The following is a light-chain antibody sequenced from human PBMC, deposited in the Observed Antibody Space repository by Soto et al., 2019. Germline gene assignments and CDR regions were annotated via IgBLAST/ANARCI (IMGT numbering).Light chain of an antibody. Sequence: QSVLTQPASVAGSPGQWMTISFTGTSSDVGGYNYVSWYQQHSGKAPKLMIYDVSNRPSGVSNRFSGSKSGNTASLTISGLQAEYEADYYCSSYASSSTLVFGGGTELAVL. V-gene: IGLV2-14*01. CDR1: SSDVGGYNY. J-gene: IGLJ2*01. CDR3: SSYASSSTLV. CDR2: DVS.